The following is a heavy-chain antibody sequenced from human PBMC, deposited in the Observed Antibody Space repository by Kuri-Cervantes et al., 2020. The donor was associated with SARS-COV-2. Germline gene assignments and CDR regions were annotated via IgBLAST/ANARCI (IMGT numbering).Heavy chain of an antibody. J-gene: IGHJ5*02. V-gene: IGHV4-4*07. CDR1: GGSINSYY. Sequence: GSLRLSCTVSGGSINSYYWSWIRQPAGKGLEWIGRIYTSGSTNYNPSLKSRVNMSVDTSKDEFSLKLSSVTAADTAVYYCARETMYCSSTSCYPPWFDPWGQGNLVTVSS. CDR3: ARETMYCSSTSCYPPWFDP. D-gene: IGHD2-2*01. CDR2: IYTSGST.